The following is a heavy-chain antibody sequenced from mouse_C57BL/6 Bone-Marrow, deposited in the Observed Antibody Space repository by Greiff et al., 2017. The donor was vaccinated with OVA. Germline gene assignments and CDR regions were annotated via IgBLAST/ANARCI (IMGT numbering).Heavy chain of an antibody. Sequence: EVMLVESGGGLVQPGGSLKLSCAASGFTFSDYYMYWVRQTPEKRLEWVAYISNGGGSTYYPDTVKGRFTISRDNAKNTLYLQMSRLKSEETAMYYCAREGWLDYWGQGTTLTVSS. CDR3: AREGWLDY. D-gene: IGHD2-3*01. CDR1: GFTFSDYY. CDR2: ISNGGGST. J-gene: IGHJ2*01. V-gene: IGHV5-12*01.